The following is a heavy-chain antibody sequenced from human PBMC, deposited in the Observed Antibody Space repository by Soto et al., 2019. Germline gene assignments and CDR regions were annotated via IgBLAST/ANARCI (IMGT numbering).Heavy chain of an antibody. J-gene: IGHJ6*02. CDR1: GFTFSRYS. CDR3: ARGGSSSFYYYGMDV. D-gene: IGHD6-6*01. CDR2: ISSSSSYI. V-gene: IGHV3-21*01. Sequence: GGSLRLSFAASGFTFSRYSMNWVRQAPGKGLEWVSSISSSSSYIYYADSVKGRFTISRDNAKNSLYLQMNSLRAEDTAVYYCARGGSSSFYYYGMDVWGQGTTVTVSS.